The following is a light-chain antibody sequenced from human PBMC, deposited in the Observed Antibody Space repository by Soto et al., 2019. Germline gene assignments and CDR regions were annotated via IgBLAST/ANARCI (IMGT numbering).Light chain of an antibody. Sequence: EIVLTQSPGTLSLSPGERATLSCRASQSVSNSYLAWYQQKPGQAPRLLIYGASSRATGIPDRFSGSGSGTDFTLTIGRLEPEDFAVYYCQQLATFGQGTKVEIK. V-gene: IGKV3-20*01. J-gene: IGKJ1*01. CDR3: QQLAT. CDR2: GAS. CDR1: QSVSNSY.